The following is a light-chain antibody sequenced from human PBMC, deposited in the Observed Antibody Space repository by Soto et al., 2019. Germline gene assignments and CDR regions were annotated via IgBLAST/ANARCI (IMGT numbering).Light chain of an antibody. CDR1: QSISSY. J-gene: IGKJ1*01. CDR2: TAS. V-gene: IGKV1-39*01. Sequence: DIQMTQPPSSLSASVGDRVTITCRASQSISSYLNWYQQKPGKAPKLLIYTASTLQSGVPSRFSGSRSGTDFTLTISSLQPEDFATYYCQQSYTTPRTFGQGTKVEIK. CDR3: QQSYTTPRT.